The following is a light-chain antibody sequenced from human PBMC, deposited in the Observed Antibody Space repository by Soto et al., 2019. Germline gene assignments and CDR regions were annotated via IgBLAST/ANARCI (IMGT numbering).Light chain of an antibody. CDR3: RSYTSILGV. CDR2: EVS. Sequence: QSALTQPASVSGSPGQAITISCTGTSSDVGGYNYVSWYEQHSGKAPKLMIYEVSNRPSGGSNRFSGSNSGTTASLTISGIQAEDEADYYCRSYTSILGVFGTGTKVTVL. V-gene: IGLV2-14*01. CDR1: SSDVGGYNY. J-gene: IGLJ1*01.